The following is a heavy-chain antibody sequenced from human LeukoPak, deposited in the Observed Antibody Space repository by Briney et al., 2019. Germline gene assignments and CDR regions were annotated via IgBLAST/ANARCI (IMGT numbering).Heavy chain of an antibody. Sequence: SETLSLTCTVSGGSISSYYWSWIRQPAGKGLGWIGRIYTSGSTNYNPSLKSRVTMSVDTSKNQFSLKLSSVTAADTAVYYCAREPRYCSSTSCYGCYNWFDPWGQGTLVTVSS. CDR2: IYTSGST. J-gene: IGHJ5*02. D-gene: IGHD2-2*01. V-gene: IGHV4-4*07. CDR1: GGSISSYY. CDR3: AREPRYCSSTSCYGCYNWFDP.